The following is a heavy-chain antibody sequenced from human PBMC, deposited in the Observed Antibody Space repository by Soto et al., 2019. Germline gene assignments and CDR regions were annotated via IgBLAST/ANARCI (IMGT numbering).Heavy chain of an antibody. D-gene: IGHD2-21*01. J-gene: IGHJ2*01. CDR3: AWGQGIPYCGGDCYSDWYFDL. CDR2: LNPGNGNT. CDR1: GFTFTNYA. Sequence: QVQLVQSGAEVKEPGASVKFSCRASGFTFTNYAIHWVRQAPGQRLEWMGWLNPGNGNTKYPQKFQGRVTITRDPSASTAYMLLSSLSSEATAVYYCAWGQGIPYCGGDCYSDWYFDLWGRGTLVTVSS. V-gene: IGHV1-3*01.